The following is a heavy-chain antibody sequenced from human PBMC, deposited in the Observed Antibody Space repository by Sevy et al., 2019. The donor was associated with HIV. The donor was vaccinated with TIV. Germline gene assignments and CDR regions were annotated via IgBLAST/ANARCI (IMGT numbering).Heavy chain of an antibody. CDR2: INEDGSEK. V-gene: IGHV3-7*01. CDR1: GFTFTRYW. J-gene: IGHJ4*02. CDR3: ARDVAAGDF. Sequence: GGCLRLSCAASGFTFTRYWMSWVRQAPGKGLEWVANINEDGSEKYYVDSVKGRFTISRDNARKSLHLQMNSLRAEDTAIYYCARDVAAGDFWGQGTLVTVSS. D-gene: IGHD2-21*01.